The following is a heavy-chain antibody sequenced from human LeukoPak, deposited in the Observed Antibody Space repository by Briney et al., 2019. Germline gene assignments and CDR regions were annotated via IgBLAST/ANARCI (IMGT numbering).Heavy chain of an antibody. J-gene: IGHJ6*03. D-gene: IGHD1-1*01. Sequence: SETLSLTCTVSGGSISNYYWSWIRQSPGKGLEWIGYIFYSGNTNYIPSLQSRVTMSVDTSKNQFSLRLSSVTAADTAVYYCARTGTPYYYYYMDVWGKGTTVTVSS. CDR3: ARTGTPYYYYYMDV. CDR2: IFYSGNT. V-gene: IGHV4-59*01. CDR1: GGSISNYY.